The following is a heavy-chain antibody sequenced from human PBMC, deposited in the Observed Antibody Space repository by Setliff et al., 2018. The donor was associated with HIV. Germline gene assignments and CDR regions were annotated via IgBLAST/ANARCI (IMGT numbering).Heavy chain of an antibody. Sequence: NPSETLSLTCTVSGASITSYYWNSIRQTPGKGLEWIGFGHHSGSSFYNPSLNRRVSISVDTAESLFILKLTSVTATDTAVYYCARWGEPALKALDVWGRGTMVTVSS. J-gene: IGHJ6*02. CDR3: ARWGEPALKALDV. CDR1: GASITSYY. CDR2: GHHSGSS. D-gene: IGHD3-16*01. V-gene: IGHV4-59*08.